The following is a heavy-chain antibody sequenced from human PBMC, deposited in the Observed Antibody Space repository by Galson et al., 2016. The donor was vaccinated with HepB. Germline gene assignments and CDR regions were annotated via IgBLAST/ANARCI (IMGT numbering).Heavy chain of an antibody. CDR1: GDSVSSNSAT. D-gene: IGHD3-10*01. CDR3: ARGQFGNYHHAMDV. V-gene: IGHV6-1*01. Sequence: CAISGDSVSSNSATWNWIRQSPSRGLEWLGRTYYRSKWYNDYAVSVKSRITINPDTSKKQFSLPLNSVTPEATAVYYCARGQFGNYHHAMDVWGQGTTVTVSS. CDR2: TYYRSKWYN. J-gene: IGHJ6*02.